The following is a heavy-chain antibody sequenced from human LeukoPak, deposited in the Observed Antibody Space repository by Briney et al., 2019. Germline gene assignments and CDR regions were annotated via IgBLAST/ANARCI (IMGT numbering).Heavy chain of an antibody. CDR2: INHSGGT. CDR3: ARGGRDGYS. Sequence: SETLSLTCAVYGGSFSGYYWSWIRRPPGKGLEWIGEINHSGGTNYNPSLKSRVTISVDTSKNQFSLKLSSVTAADTAVYYCARGGRDGYSWGQGTLVTVSS. D-gene: IGHD5-24*01. CDR1: GGSFSGYY. J-gene: IGHJ4*02. V-gene: IGHV4-34*01.